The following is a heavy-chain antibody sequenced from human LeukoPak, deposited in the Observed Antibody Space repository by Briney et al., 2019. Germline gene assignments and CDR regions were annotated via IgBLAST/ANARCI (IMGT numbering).Heavy chain of an antibody. J-gene: IGHJ4*02. CDR1: GGSVSSGSYY. CDR2: IYYSGST. D-gene: IGHD2-2*01. V-gene: IGHV4-61*01. Sequence: SETLSLTCTVSGGSVSSGSYYWSWIRQPPGKGLEWIGYIYYSGSTNYNPSLKSRVTISVDTSKNQFSLKLSSVTAADTAVYYCARARSHCSSTSCYGGWWYFDYWGQGTLVTVSS. CDR3: ARARSHCSSTSCYGGWWYFDY.